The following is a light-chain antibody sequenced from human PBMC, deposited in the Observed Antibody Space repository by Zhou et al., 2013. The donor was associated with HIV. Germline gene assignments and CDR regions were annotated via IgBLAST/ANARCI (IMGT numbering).Light chain of an antibody. V-gene: IGKV1-9*01. J-gene: IGKJ3*01. CDR2: AAS. Sequence: DIQMTQSPSSLSASVGDRVTITCRASQSISNSLNWYQQKPGKAPKLLIYAASTLQSGVPSRFSGSGSGTEFTLTISSLQPEDFATYYCQQLNSYPPTFGPGTKVDIK. CDR3: QQLNSYPPT. CDR1: QSISNS.